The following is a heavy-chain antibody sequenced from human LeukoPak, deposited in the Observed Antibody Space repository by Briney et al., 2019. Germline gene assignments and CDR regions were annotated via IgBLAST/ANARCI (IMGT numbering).Heavy chain of an antibody. CDR1: GFTFSSYA. CDR3: ARASRIAVADWEDY. J-gene: IGHJ4*02. Sequence: PGRSLRLSCAASGFTFSSYAMHWVRQAPGKGLEWVAVISYDGSNKYYADSVKGRFTISRDNSKNTLYLQMNSLRAEDTAVYYCARASRIAVADWEDYWGQGTLVTVSS. V-gene: IGHV3-30-3*01. CDR2: ISYDGSNK. D-gene: IGHD6-19*01.